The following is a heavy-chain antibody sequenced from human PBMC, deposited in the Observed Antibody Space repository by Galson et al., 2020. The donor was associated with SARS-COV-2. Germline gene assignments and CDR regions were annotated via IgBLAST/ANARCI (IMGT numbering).Heavy chain of an antibody. D-gene: IGHD5-12*01. J-gene: IGHJ4*02. Sequence: SETLSLTCSVSGGPISRGSYYWSWIRQPAGKGLEWIGRINTSGSTKYNPSLKSRVTISVDTSKNQFSLQLSSVTAADTAVYYCARDGYNSGGYFDNWGQGTLVTVCS. CDR3: ARDGYNSGGYFDN. CDR1: GGPISRGSYY. CDR2: INTSGST. V-gene: IGHV4-61*02.